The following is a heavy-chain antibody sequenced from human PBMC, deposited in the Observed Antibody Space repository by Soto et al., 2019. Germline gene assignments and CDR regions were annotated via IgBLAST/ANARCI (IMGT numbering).Heavy chain of an antibody. D-gene: IGHD3-10*01. Sequence: EVQLVESGGDLVQPGGSLRLSCSASGFTFSIYWMHWVRQAPGKGLVWVSRINPDGSITNYADSVKGRFTISRDNSKNTLYLQMNSLRAEETAVYYCARKNAGGGDYWGQGTLVTVSS. CDR3: ARKNAGGGDY. V-gene: IGHV3-74*01. CDR1: GFTFSIYW. CDR2: INPDGSIT. J-gene: IGHJ4*02.